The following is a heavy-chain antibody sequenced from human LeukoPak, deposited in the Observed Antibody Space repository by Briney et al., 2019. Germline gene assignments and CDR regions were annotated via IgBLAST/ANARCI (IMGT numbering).Heavy chain of an antibody. CDR1: GGSINNYY. Sequence: SETLSLTCTVSGGSINNYYWSWIRQPPGKGLEWIGYIYSTGSAIYSPSLRSRVTISVDTSKNQFSLKLSSVTTADTAVYFCARRPLTHLAFDVWGQGTMVTVSS. D-gene: IGHD2-21*02. J-gene: IGHJ3*01. CDR2: IYSTGSA. CDR3: ARRPLTHLAFDV. V-gene: IGHV4-59*01.